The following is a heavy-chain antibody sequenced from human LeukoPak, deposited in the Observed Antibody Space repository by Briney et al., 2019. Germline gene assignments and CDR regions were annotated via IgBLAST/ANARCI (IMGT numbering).Heavy chain of an antibody. J-gene: IGHJ5*02. D-gene: IGHD2-15*01. CDR1: GYTFTSYY. CDR3: ARDHGGLVAASRLYNWFDP. V-gene: IGHV1-46*01. CDR2: INPSGGST. Sequence: GASVKVSCKASGYTFTSYYMHWVRQAPGQGLEWMGIINPSGGSTSYAQKFQGRVTMTRDTSTSTVYMELSSLRSEDTAVYYCARDHGGLVAASRLYNWFDPWGPGTLVTVSS.